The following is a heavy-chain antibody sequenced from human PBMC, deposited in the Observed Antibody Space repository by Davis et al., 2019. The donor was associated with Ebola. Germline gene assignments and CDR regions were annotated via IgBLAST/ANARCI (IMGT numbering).Heavy chain of an antibody. CDR1: GYSFTSYW. V-gene: IGHV5-51*01. J-gene: IGHJ6*02. CDR2: IYPGDSDI. Sequence: GESLKISCKASGYSFTSYWIGWVRQMPGKGLEWMRIIYPGDSDIRYSPSLQGQVTISADKSISTAYMQWSSLKASDTAMYYCASSPYYYYGMDVWGQGTTVTVSS. CDR3: ASSPYYYYGMDV.